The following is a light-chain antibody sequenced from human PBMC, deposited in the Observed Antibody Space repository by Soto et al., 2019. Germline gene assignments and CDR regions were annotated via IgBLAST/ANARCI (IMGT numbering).Light chain of an antibody. Sequence: QSVLTQPPSVSGAPGQRVTISCTGSSSNIGAGYDVHWYQQRPGTAPKLLIFGNINRPSGVPVRFSGSKSGTSASLAITGLPAEDERDHSCPPYDSTLSARYVFGTGTKVTVL. V-gene: IGLV1-40*01. CDR1: SSNIGAGYD. CDR3: PPYDSTLSARYV. J-gene: IGLJ1*01. CDR2: GNI.